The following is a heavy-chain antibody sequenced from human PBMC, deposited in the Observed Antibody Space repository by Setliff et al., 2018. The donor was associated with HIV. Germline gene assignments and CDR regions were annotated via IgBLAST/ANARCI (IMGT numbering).Heavy chain of an antibody. D-gene: IGHD3-10*01. J-gene: IGHJ4*02. V-gene: IGHV4-31*03. CDR1: GGSISSGGYF. CDR2: IYYNGNT. Sequence: SETLSLTCTVSGGSISSGGYFWSWFRQLPGRGLEWIGYIYYNGNTYYNPSLKSRVTISGDTSQNQFSLEVTSVTAADTAVYYCARTYYYGSGSYYSQGYYFDYWGQGTLVTVSS. CDR3: ARTYYYGSGSYYSQGYYFDY.